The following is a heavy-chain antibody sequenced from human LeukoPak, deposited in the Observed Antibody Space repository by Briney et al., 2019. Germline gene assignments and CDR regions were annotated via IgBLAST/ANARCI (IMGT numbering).Heavy chain of an antibody. CDR1: GFSFSRYW. J-gene: IGHJ4*02. D-gene: IGHD2-8*01. CDR2: INQDVSRI. Sequence: GGSLRLSCAGSGFSFSRYWMAWVRQAPGNGLEWVASINQDVSRIHYVDSVKGRFTISRDNAKSSLFLQMTSLRVEDTAVYYCARLKDDVTKFDYWGQGTLVTVSS. V-gene: IGHV3-7*01. CDR3: ARLKDDVTKFDY.